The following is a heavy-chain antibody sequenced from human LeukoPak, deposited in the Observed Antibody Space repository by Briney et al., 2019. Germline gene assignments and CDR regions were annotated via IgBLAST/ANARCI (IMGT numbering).Heavy chain of an antibody. CDR3: ALGYSDMWEL. V-gene: IGHV4-30-2*01. CDR2: IYHSGGP. CDR1: GGSISSGGYS. J-gene: IGHJ4*02. Sequence: SETLSLTCAVSGGSISSGGYSWSWIRQPPGKGLEWIGYIYHSGGPYYNPSLTGRVTISVDRSDNQFSLKVNSVTAADTALYYCALGYSDMWELWGQGTLVTVSS. D-gene: IGHD4-11*01.